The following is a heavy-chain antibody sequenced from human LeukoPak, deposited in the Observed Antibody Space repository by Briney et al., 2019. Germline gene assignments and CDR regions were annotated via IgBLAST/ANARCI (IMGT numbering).Heavy chain of an antibody. Sequence: SETLSLTCTVSGGSISSYYWSWIRQPAGKGLEWIGRIYTSGSTNYNPSLKSRVTMSVDTSKNQFSLKLSSVTAADTAVYYCARERFHCSSTSCYHRWFDPWGQRTLVTVSS. CDR3: ARERFHCSSTSCYHRWFDP. V-gene: IGHV4-4*07. CDR1: GGSISSYY. D-gene: IGHD2-2*01. CDR2: IYTSGST. J-gene: IGHJ5*02.